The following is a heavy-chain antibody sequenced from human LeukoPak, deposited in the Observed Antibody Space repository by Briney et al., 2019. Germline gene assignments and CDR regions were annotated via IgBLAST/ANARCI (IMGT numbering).Heavy chain of an antibody. CDR2: IRYDGSNK. J-gene: IGHJ5*02. CDR1: GFTFSSYG. V-gene: IGHV3-30*02. CDR3: AKDPVNDYGETPWFDP. D-gene: IGHD4-17*01. Sequence: PGGSLRLSCAASGFTFSSYGMHWVRQAPGKGLEWVAFIRYDGSNKYYADSVKGRFTISRDNSKNTLYLQMNSLRAEDTAVYYCAKDPVNDYGETPWFDPWGQGTLVTVSS.